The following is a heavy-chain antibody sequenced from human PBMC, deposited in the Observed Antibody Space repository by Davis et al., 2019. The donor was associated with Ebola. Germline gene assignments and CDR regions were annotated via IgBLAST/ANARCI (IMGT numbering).Heavy chain of an antibody. D-gene: IGHD6-13*01. CDR2: IYYSGST. CDR1: GGSISSSSYY. J-gene: IGHJ4*02. CDR3: ARRDGAAAGIWAYFDY. V-gene: IGHV4-39*01. Sequence: PGGSLRLSCTVSGGSISSSSYYWGWIRQPPGKGLEWIGSIYYSGSTYYNPSLKSRVTISVDTSKNQFSLKLSSVTAADTAVYYCARRDGAAAGIWAYFDYWGQGTLVTVSS.